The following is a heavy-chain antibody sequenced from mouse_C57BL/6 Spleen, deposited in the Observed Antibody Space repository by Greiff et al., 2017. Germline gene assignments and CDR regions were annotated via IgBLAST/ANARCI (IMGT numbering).Heavy chain of an antibody. D-gene: IGHD1-1*01. J-gene: IGHJ1*03. CDR1: GYTFTSYW. V-gene: IGHV1-72*01. CDR3: ARNYGSSYVYWYFDV. CDR2: IDPNSGGT. Sequence: QVQLQQPGAELVKPGASVKLSCKASGYTFTSYWMHWVKQRPGRGLEWIGRIDPNSGGTKYNEKFQSKATLTVDKPSSTAYMQLSSLTSEDSAVYYCARNYGSSYVYWYFDVWGTGTTVTVSS.